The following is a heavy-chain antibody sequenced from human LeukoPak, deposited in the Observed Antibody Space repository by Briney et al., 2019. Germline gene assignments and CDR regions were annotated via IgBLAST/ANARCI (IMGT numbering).Heavy chain of an antibody. CDR3: ARGPTIDYDILTGYYYFDC. CDR2: INHSGST. Sequence: TPAETLSLTCAVHGVSFSGYYWSWVRQSPGKGLEWVGDINHSGSTNYNPSRKSRVTISGDTSNNQFSLKLSSVTAADTAVYYCARGPTIDYDILTGYYYFDCWGQGTLVTVSS. J-gene: IGHJ4*02. D-gene: IGHD3-9*01. CDR1: GVSFSGYY. V-gene: IGHV4-34*01.